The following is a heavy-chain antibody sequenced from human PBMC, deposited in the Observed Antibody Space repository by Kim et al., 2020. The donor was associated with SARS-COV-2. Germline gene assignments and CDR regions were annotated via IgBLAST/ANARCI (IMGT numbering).Heavy chain of an antibody. V-gene: IGHV1-69*04. Sequence: PILGIANYAQKFQGRVTITADKSTSTAYMELSSLRSEDTAVYYCARDDSAWGQGTLVTVSS. D-gene: IGHD4-4*01. J-gene: IGHJ4*02. CDR3: ARDDSA. CDR2: PILGIA.